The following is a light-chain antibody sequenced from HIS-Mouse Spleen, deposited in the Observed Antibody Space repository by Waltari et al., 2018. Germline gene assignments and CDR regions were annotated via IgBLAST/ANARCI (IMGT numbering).Light chain of an antibody. CDR2: EGS. V-gene: IGLV2-23*01. CDR1: SSDVGIYNL. CDR3: CSYAGSSTWV. J-gene: IGLJ3*02. Sequence: QSALTQPASVSGSPGQSITTSCTGPSSDVGIYNLVSWYQQHPGKAPKLMIFEGSKRPSGVSNRFSGSKSGNTASLTISGLQAEDEADYYCCSYAGSSTWVFGGGTKLTVL.